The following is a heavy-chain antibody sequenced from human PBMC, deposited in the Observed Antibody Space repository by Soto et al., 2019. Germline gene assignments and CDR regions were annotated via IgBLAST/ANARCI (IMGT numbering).Heavy chain of an antibody. J-gene: IGHJ4*02. CDR3: AKGYYYDSSGYFLIDY. D-gene: IGHD3-22*01. CDR1: GFTFSSYA. V-gene: IGHV3-23*01. Sequence: PGGSLRLSCAASGFTFSSYAMSWVRQAPGKGLEWVSAISGSGGSTYYADSVKGRFTISRDNSKNTLYLQMNSLRAEDTAVYYCAKGYYYDSSGYFLIDYWGQGTLVTVSS. CDR2: ISGSGGST.